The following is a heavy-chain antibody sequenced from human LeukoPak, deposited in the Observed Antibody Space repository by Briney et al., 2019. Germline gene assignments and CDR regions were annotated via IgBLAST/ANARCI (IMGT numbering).Heavy chain of an antibody. V-gene: IGHV3-48*03. D-gene: IGHD3-10*02. Sequence: SGGSLRLSCAASGFTFSSYEMNWVRQAPGKGLEWVSYISSSGSTIYYADSVKGRFTTSRDNAKNSLYLQMNSLRAEDTAVYYCAELGITMNGGVWGKGTTVTISS. CDR1: GFTFSSYE. J-gene: IGHJ6*04. CDR3: AELGITMNGGV. CDR2: ISSSGSTI.